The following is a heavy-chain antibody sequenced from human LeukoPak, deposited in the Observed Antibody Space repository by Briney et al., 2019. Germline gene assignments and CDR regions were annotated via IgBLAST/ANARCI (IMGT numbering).Heavy chain of an antibody. Sequence: ASVKVSCKVSGYTLTELSMHWVRQAPGKGLEWMGGFDPEDGETIYAQKFQGRVTMTEDTSTDTAYMELSSLRSEDTAVYYCATQAYYDYVWGSYGYRGQGTLVTVSS. D-gene: IGHD3-16*01. J-gene: IGHJ4*02. CDR1: GYTLTELS. CDR2: FDPEDGET. CDR3: ATQAYYDYVWGSYGY. V-gene: IGHV1-24*01.